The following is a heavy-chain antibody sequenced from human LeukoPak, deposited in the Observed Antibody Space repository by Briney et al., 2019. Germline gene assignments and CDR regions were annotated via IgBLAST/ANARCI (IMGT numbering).Heavy chain of an antibody. Sequence: GGSLRLSCVASGFPFKGYWMNWVRQSPGKGLDWVANIKPDGSETNYLDSVKGRFTISRDNAKDSLFLKMNNLRVDDTAVYYCAIDGGELWPLDEWGQGILVTVSS. D-gene: IGHD3-10*01. J-gene: IGHJ4*02. CDR2: IKPDGSET. CDR3: AIDGGELWPLDE. CDR1: GFPFKGYW. V-gene: IGHV3-7*01.